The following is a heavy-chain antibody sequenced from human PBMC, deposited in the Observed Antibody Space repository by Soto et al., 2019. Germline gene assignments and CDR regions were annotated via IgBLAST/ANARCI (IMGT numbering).Heavy chain of an antibody. CDR3: ARAFDWLWPFDY. D-gene: IGHD3-9*01. Sequence: SETLSLTCTVSGGSISSYYWSWIRQPPGKGLEWIGFIYYSGSTNYNPSLKSRVTISVDTSKNQFSLKLSSVTAADTAVYYCARAFDWLWPFDYWGQGTLVTVSS. J-gene: IGHJ4*02. CDR2: IYYSGST. V-gene: IGHV4-59*01. CDR1: GGSISSYY.